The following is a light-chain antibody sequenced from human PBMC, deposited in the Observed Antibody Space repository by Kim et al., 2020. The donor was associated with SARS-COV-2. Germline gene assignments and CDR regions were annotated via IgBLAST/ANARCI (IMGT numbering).Light chain of an antibody. V-gene: IGLV3-21*04. CDR1: NIGRKS. Sequence: APGKTARITCGENNIGRKSVHWYQQKPGQAPVLVIYYDSDRPSGIPERFSGSNSGNTATLTISRVEAGDEADYYCQVWDSSSDHPVFGGGTKLTVL. CDR3: QVWDSSSDHPV. CDR2: YDS. J-gene: IGLJ3*02.